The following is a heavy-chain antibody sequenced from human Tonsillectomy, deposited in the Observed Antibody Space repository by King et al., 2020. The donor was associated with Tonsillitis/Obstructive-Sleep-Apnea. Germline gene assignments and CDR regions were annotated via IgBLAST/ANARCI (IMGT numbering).Heavy chain of an antibody. CDR1: GGSISSSNW. D-gene: IGHD3-3*01. V-gene: IGHV4-4*02. J-gene: IGHJ5*02. CDR3: ARSEIRILEWLFHGAWFDP. Sequence: VQLQESGPGLVKPSGTLSLTCAVSGGSISSSNWWSWVRQPPGKGLEWIGEIYHSGSTNYNPSLKSRVTISVDKSKNQFSLKLSSVTAADTAVYYCARSEIRILEWLFHGAWFDPWGQGTLVTVSS. CDR2: IYHSGST.